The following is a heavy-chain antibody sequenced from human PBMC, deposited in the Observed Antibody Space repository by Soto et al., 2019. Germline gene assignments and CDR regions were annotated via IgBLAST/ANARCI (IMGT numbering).Heavy chain of an antibody. CDR2: ISAYNGNT. CDR1: GYTFTNYG. J-gene: IGHJ4*02. Sequence: QGHLVQSGAEVKKPGASVKVSCKTTGYTFTNYGISWVRQAPGQGLEWMGWISAYNGNTNYAQKFQGRVTMTTDTSTSTAHMELRSLRSDDTAVYYCAVDYSDRRGYLGFWGQGTLVTVSS. CDR3: AVDYSDRRGYLGF. V-gene: IGHV1-18*01. D-gene: IGHD3-22*01.